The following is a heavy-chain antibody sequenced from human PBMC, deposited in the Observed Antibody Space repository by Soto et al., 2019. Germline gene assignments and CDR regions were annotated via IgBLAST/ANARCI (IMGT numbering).Heavy chain of an antibody. CDR1: EFTFSNYA. V-gene: IGHV3-23*04. J-gene: IGHJ3*02. CDR3: ARKGIVDGRNHYAFYI. CDR2: VGDGAGRT. Sequence: EVQLVESGGGLVQPGVSLRLSCDASEFTFSNYAMSWLRQGRGKGLEWISTVGDGAGRTYYADYVKGRFTISRDNSKNTLFLQMNSLRAEDTAVYYCARKGIVDGRNHYAFYIWGQGTMVIFSS. D-gene: IGHD1-26*01.